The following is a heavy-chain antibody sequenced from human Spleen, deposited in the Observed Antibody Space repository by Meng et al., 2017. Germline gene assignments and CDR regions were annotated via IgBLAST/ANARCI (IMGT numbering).Heavy chain of an antibody. CDR2: MNPNSGNT. CDR3: ARVLSHCTNGVCSFYYYYYYGMDV. Sequence: ASVKVSCKASGYTFTSYDINWVRQATGQGLEWMGWMNPNSGNTGYAQKFQGRVTMTRNTSISTAYMELSSLRSEDTAVYYCARVLSHCTNGVCSFYYYYYYGMDVWGQGTTVTVSS. V-gene: IGHV1-8*01. J-gene: IGHJ6*02. CDR1: GYTFTSYD. D-gene: IGHD2-8*01.